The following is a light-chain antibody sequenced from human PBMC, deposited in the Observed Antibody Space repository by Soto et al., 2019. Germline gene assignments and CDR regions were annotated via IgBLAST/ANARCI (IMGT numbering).Light chain of an antibody. Sequence: SYELTQPPSVSVAPGQTARLTCGGNNIGSKNVHWYQQKPGQAPVLVVYDDSDRPSGIPERFSGSKSGTSASLAIIGLQVEDEADYYCQSYDTSLSGSVVFGGGTKLTVL. CDR2: DDS. V-gene: IGLV3-21*02. CDR3: QSYDTSLSGSVV. CDR1: NIGSKN. J-gene: IGLJ2*01.